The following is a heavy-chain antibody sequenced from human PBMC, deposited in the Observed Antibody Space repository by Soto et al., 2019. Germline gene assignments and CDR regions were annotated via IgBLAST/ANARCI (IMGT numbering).Heavy chain of an antibody. CDR2: ISGRSAVQ. V-gene: IGHV3-23*01. CDR3: ATGGTFTGGFDS. D-gene: IGHD3-16*01. Sequence: EGQLLQSGGDLVQPGGSLRLSCAGSGLTLRSYAMTWIRQTPEKGLEWVSTISGRSAVQSYADSVNGRFTVSRDNSKNTLYVQTKSLRPDDTAIYYCATGGTFTGGFDSWGQGTLVTVSA. CDR1: GLTLRSYA. J-gene: IGHJ5*01.